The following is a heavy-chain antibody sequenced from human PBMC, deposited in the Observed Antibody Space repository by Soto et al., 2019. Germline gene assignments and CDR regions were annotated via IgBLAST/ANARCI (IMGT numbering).Heavy chain of an antibody. CDR2: IKGDGGET. CDR3: ARDSNWASDF. CDR1: GFNFNSHW. J-gene: IGHJ4*02. D-gene: IGHD3-16*01. Sequence: ESGGGLVQPGGSLRLSCAASGFNFNSHWMRWVRQAPGKGLEWVANIKGDGGETFYVDSVKGRFTISRDNAKNSLYLQMNSLRAEDTAVYYCARDSNWASDFWGQGTLVIVSS. V-gene: IGHV3-7*01.